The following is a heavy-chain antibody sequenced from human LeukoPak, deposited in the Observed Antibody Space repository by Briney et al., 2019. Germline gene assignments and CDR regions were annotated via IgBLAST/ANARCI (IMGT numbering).Heavy chain of an antibody. Sequence: ASVKVSCKASGYTFTSYDINWVRQATGQGLEWMGWVNPNSGNTGYAQKFQGRVTMTRNTSISTAYMELSSLRSEDTAVYYCARRQLRFLELDPWGQGTLVTVSS. CDR2: VNPNSGNT. D-gene: IGHD3-3*01. V-gene: IGHV1-8*01. CDR3: ARRQLRFLELDP. J-gene: IGHJ5*02. CDR1: GYTFTSYD.